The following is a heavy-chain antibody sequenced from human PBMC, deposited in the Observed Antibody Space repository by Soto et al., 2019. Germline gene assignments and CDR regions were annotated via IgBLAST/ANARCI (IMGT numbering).Heavy chain of an antibody. V-gene: IGHV3-23*01. D-gene: IGHD4-17*01. CDR2: ISDSGGST. CDR3: ANVYGDYGG. J-gene: IGHJ4*02. CDR1: GFTFSPYA. Sequence: EVQLLDSGGGWVQPGGSLRPSCAPSGFTFSPYAMSWVLRAPGKGLEWVSAISDSGGSTYSADSVKGRFTISRDNSKNTLYLQMNSLRAEDTAVYYCANVYGDYGGWGQGTLVTVSS.